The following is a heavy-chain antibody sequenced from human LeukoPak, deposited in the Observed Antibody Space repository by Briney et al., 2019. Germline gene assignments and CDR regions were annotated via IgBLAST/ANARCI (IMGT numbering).Heavy chain of an antibody. Sequence: GGSLRLSCAASGFTLSFYSMNWVRQAPGNGLEWVSYISISSSTIYYADSVKGRFTISRDNAKNSLYLQMNSLRAEDTAVYYCARGYCSSTSCYFSFDYWGQGNLVTVSS. J-gene: IGHJ4*02. D-gene: IGHD2-2*01. CDR1: GFTLSFYS. CDR2: ISISSSTI. CDR3: ARGYCSSTSCYFSFDY. V-gene: IGHV3-48*04.